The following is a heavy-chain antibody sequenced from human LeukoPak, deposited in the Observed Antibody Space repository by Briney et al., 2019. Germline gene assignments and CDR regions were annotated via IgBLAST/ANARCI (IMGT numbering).Heavy chain of an antibody. D-gene: IGHD6-19*01. CDR1: GGSISSYY. CDR3: ARPISSGWYGGFDY. CDR2: IYTSGST. V-gene: IGHV4-4*07. Sequence: SETLSLTCTVSGGSISSYYWSWIRQPAGKGLEWIGRIYTSGSTNYNPSLKSRVTMSVDTSKNQFSLKLSSVTAADTAVYYCARPISSGWYGGFDYWGQGTLVTVSS. J-gene: IGHJ4*02.